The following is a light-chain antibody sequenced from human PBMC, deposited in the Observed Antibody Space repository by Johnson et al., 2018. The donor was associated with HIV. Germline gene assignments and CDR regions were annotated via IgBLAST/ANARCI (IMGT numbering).Light chain of an antibody. J-gene: IGLJ1*01. CDR3: GTWDTSLSAAAA. CDR1: SSNIGSNF. Sequence: QAVLTQPPSVSAAPRQKVTISCSGSSSNIGSNFVSWYQQLPGKAPKLLIYDNNKRPLGIPDRFSGSQSGTSATLGITGLQTGDEADYYCGTWDTSLSAAAAFGTGTKVTVL. V-gene: IGLV1-51*01. CDR2: DNN.